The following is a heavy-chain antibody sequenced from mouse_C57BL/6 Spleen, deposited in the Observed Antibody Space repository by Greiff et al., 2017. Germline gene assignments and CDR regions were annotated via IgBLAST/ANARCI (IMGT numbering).Heavy chain of an antibody. CDR1: GYTFTSYW. CDR2: INPSSGYT. CDR3: ASEGYGNGFAY. V-gene: IGHV1-7*01. Sequence: QVQLQQSGAELAKPGASVKLSCKASGYTFTSYWMHWVKQRPGQGLEWIGYINPSSGYTMYNQKFKDKATLTADKSSSTAYMQLRSLTDEDSAVYYCASEGYGNGFAYWGQGTLVTVAA. D-gene: IGHD2-1*01. J-gene: IGHJ3*01.